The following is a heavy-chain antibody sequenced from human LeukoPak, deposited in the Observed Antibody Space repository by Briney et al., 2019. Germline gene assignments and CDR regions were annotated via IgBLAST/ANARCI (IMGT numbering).Heavy chain of an antibody. V-gene: IGHV4-4*07. CDR2: IYTSGST. Sequence: SETLSLTCTVSGGSISNYYWSWIRQPAGKGLEWIWRIYTSGSTNYNPSLKSRVTMSVDTSKNQFSLKLSSVTAADTAVYYCAREDLWFGELFFDYWGQGTLVTVSS. J-gene: IGHJ4*02. CDR1: GGSISNYY. CDR3: AREDLWFGELFFDY. D-gene: IGHD3-10*01.